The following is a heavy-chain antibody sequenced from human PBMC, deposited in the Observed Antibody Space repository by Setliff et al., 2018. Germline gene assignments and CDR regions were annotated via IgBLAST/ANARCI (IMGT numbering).Heavy chain of an antibody. J-gene: IGHJ5*02. Sequence: ASVKVSCKASGGTFSSYAISWVRQAPGQGLEWMGGIIPIFGTANYAQKFQGRVTTTTDESTSTAYMELSSLGSEDTAVYYCARDLTQSHDYGGNSDSPWGQGTLVTVSS. V-gene: IGHV1-69*05. CDR3: ARDLTQSHDYGGNSDSP. CDR1: GGTFSSYA. D-gene: IGHD4-17*01. CDR2: IIPIFGTA.